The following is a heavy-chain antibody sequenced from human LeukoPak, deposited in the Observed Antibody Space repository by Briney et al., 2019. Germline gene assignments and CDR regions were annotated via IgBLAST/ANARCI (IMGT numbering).Heavy chain of an antibody. CDR2: IYYSGTT. CDR3: ARHGGAAAAIDY. J-gene: IGHJ4*02. V-gene: IGHV4-39*01. Sequence: SETLSLTCTVSGGFVSSSSYYWGWIRQPPGKGLEWIGSIYYSGTTYYIPSLRSRITISVDTSKNQFSLKLNSVTAADTAVYYCARHGGAAAAIDYWGQGTLVTVSS. D-gene: IGHD6-13*01. CDR1: GGFVSSSSYY.